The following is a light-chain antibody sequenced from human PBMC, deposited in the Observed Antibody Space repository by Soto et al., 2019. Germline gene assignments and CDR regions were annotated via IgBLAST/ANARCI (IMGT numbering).Light chain of an antibody. CDR1: SSDVGGYNY. J-gene: IGLJ1*01. CDR3: SSYTSSSTLVYV. V-gene: IGLV2-14*01. CDR2: DVS. Sequence: QSVLTQPASASGSPGQSITISCTGTSSDVGGYNYVSWYQQHPGKAPKLMIYDVSNRPSGVSNRFSGSKSGNTASLTISGLQAEDEADYYCSSYTSSSTLVYVFGTGTKLTVL.